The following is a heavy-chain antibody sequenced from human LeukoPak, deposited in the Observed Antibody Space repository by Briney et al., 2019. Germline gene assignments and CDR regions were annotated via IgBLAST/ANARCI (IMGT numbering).Heavy chain of an antibody. J-gene: IGHJ6*02. D-gene: IGHD2-2*01. Sequence: GGSLRLSCAASGFTVSSNYIRWVRQAPGKGLEWVSVIYSGGSTYYADSVKGRFTISRDNSKNTVYLQMNSLRAEDTAVYYCARDQPAAIVDSRNYYGLDVWGQGTTVPVSS. CDR1: GFTVSSNY. CDR3: ARDQPAAIVDSRNYYGLDV. CDR2: IYSGGST. V-gene: IGHV3-66*01.